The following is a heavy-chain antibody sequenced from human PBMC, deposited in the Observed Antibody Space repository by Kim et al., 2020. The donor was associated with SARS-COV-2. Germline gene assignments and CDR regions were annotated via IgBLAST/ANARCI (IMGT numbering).Heavy chain of an antibody. CDR3: ARDHFSTPFSSSWSRPFDY. D-gene: IGHD6-13*01. V-gene: IGHV3-7*03. Sequence: GGSLRLSCAASGFTFSSYWMSWVRQAPGKGLEWVANIKQDGSEKYYVDSVKGRFTISRDNAKNSLYLQMNSLRAEDTAVYYCARDHFSTPFSSSWSRPFDYWGQGTLVPVSS. CDR1: GFTFSSYW. CDR2: IKQDGSEK. J-gene: IGHJ4*02.